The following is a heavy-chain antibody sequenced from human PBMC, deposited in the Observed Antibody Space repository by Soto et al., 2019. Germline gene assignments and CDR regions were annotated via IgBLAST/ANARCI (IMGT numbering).Heavy chain of an antibody. CDR2: ISAYHGNT. J-gene: IGHJ3*02. CDR1: GYTFTSYG. Sequence: ASVKVSCKASGYTFTSYGISWVRQAPGQGLEWMGWISAYHGNTNYAQKLQGRVTMTTDKSTSTAYMELRSLRSYDTAVYYCAIELYYYDSSGPDVFDICGQGTMVPVSS. D-gene: IGHD3-22*01. CDR3: AIELYYYDSSGPDVFDI. V-gene: IGHV1-18*01.